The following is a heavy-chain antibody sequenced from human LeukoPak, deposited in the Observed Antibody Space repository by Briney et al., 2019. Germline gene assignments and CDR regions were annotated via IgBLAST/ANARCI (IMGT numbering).Heavy chain of an antibody. CDR3: ARDIEHCSSTSCYASWFDP. J-gene: IGHJ5*02. CDR1: GSSISSSSYY. D-gene: IGHD2-2*01. Sequence: NPSETLSLTCTVSGSSISSSSYYWGWIRQPPGKGLEWIGSIYYSGSTYYNPSLKSRVTISVDTSKNQFSLKLSSVTAADTAVYYCARDIEHCSSTSCYASWFDPWGQGTLVTVSS. CDR2: IYYSGST. V-gene: IGHV4-39*07.